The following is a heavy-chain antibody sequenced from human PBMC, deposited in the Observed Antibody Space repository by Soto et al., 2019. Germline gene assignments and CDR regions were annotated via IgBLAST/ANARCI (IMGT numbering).Heavy chain of an antibody. CDR1: GGTFSSYA. CDR2: IIPIFGTA. J-gene: IGHJ4*02. V-gene: IGHV1-69*13. D-gene: IGHD5-18*01. CDR3: ARAPPIQLWLYFDY. Sequence: GASVKVFCKASGGTFSSYAISWVRQAPGQGLEWMGGIIPIFGTANYAQKFQGRVTITADESTSTAYMELSSMRSEDKAVYYCARAPPIQLWLYFDYWGQGTLVTVSS.